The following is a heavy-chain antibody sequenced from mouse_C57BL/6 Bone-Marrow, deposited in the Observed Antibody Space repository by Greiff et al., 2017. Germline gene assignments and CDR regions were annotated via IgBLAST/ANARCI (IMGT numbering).Heavy chain of an antibody. CDR2: INSDGGST. Sequence: EVKLQESGGGLVQPGESLKLSCESNEYEFPSHDMSWVRKPPETRLELVAAINSDGGSTYYPDTMARRFIISRDNTKKTLYLQRSSLRSEDTALYYCARNRPPDYGNYSWFAYWGQGTLVTVSA. CDR1: EYEFPSHD. D-gene: IGHD2-1*01. CDR3: ARNRPPDYGNYSWFAY. J-gene: IGHJ3*01. V-gene: IGHV5-2*01.